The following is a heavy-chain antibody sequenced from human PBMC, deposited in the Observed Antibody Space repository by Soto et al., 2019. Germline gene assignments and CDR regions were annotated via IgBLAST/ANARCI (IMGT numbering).Heavy chain of an antibody. D-gene: IGHD3-3*01. J-gene: IGHJ6*02. V-gene: IGHV3-23*01. CDR2: VSGSGGSA. CDR3: AKATNFGVGPDYYYYYGMDV. Sequence: EVQLWESGGGLVQPGGSLRLSCAGSGFTFSSYAMSWVRQAPGKGLEWVSTVSGSGGSASYADSVKGRFTISGDKSKSTLYLQMNSRRGEDTAVYYCAKATNFGVGPDYYYYYGMDVWGQGTTVTVSS. CDR1: GFTFSSYA.